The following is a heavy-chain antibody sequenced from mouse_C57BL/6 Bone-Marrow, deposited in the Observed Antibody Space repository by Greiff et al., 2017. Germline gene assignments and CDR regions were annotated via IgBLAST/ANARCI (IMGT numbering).Heavy chain of an antibody. CDR2: ISNGGGST. CDR1: GFTFSDYY. CDR3: ARPDSSYVYYAMDY. V-gene: IGHV5-12*01. J-gene: IGHJ4*01. Sequence: EVKVVESGGGLVQPGGSLKLSCAASGFTFSDYYMYWVRQTPEKRLEWVAYISNGGGSTYYPDTVKGRFTISRDNAKNTLYLQMSRLKSEDTAMYYCARPDSSYVYYAMDYWGQGTSVTVSS. D-gene: IGHD1-1*01.